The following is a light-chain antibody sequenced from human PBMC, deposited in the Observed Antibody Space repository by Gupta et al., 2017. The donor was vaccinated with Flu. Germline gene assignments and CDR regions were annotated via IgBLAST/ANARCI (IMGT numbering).Light chain of an antibody. V-gene: IGKV4-1*01. Sequence: DIVMTQSPDSLAVSLGERATINCKPSQRVLYSSNKKNYLAWYQQQPGQPPRLLISWACTRESGVPNRFSGGASGTDFILTISSLQAEDVAVYYCQQNYSTPWTFGQGTKVEIK. J-gene: IGKJ1*01. CDR1: QRVLYSSNKKNY. CDR3: QQNYSTPWT. CDR2: WAC.